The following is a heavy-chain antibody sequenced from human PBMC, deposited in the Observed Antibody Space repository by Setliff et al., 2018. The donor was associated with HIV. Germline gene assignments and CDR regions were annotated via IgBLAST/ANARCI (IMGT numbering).Heavy chain of an antibody. D-gene: IGHD3-10*01. CDR2: IGTNGDT. V-gene: IGHV3-13*01. CDR1: GFTFSVYD. Sequence: GGSLRLSCAASGFTFSVYDMHWVRQVTGRGLEWVAAIGTNGDTSYPGSVKGRFSISRDNAKNSLYLQMNSLRAEDTAVYYCSRGGSDAFDVWGQGTLVTVTS. CDR3: SRGGSDAFDV. J-gene: IGHJ3*01.